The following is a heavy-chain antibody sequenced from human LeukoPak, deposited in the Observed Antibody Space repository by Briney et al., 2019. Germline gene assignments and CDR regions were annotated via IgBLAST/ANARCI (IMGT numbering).Heavy chain of an antibody. CDR1: GFIFSSNS. CDR3: ATSGYNNIDF. CDR2: ISSGSSTI. V-gene: IGHV3-48*04. Sequence: GGSLRLSCAASGFIFSSNSMIWVRPAPGKGLEFISYISSGSSTIYYAASVKGRFIISRDNAKRSLYLQMNSLRAEDTAVYFCATSGYNNIDFWGQGTLVTVSS. D-gene: IGHD1-1*01. J-gene: IGHJ4*02.